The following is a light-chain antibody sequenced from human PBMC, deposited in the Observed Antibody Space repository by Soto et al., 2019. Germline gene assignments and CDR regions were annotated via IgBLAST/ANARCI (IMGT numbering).Light chain of an antibody. CDR1: SSNIGAGDD. Sequence: QSVLTQPPSVSGAPGQRVTISCTGSSSNIGAGDDVHWYQHLPGTAPKLLIYGNSNRPSGVPDRFSGSKSGTSASLAITGLQAEDEAEYYGQSYDSSLSGWVLGGGTKVTVL. CDR3: QSYDSSLSGWV. J-gene: IGLJ3*02. CDR2: GNS. V-gene: IGLV1-40*01.